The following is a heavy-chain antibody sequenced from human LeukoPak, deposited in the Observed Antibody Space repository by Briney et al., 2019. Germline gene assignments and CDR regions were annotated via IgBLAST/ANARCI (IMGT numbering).Heavy chain of an antibody. CDR3: ASYSSLDAFDI. CDR1: GGTFSSYA. V-gene: IGHV1-69*13. J-gene: IGHJ3*02. D-gene: IGHD6-13*01. CDR2: IIPIFGTS. Sequence: GALVKVSCKASGGTFSSYAISWVRQAPGQGLEWMGGIIPIFGTSNYAQKFQGRVTITADESTSTAYMELSSLRSEDTAVYYCASYSSLDAFDIWGQGTMVTVSS.